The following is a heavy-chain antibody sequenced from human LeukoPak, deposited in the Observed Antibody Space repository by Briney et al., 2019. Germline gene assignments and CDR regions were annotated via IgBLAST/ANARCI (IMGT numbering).Heavy chain of an antibody. Sequence: SQTLSLTCTVSGASISSGGYYWSWIRQHPGKGLEWIGYISYSGSTYYNPSLKSRVTISVDTSKNQFSLKLNSVTAADTAVYYRAKQAVEGWYLGQFDYWGQGTLVTVSS. D-gene: IGHD2-15*01. CDR2: ISYSGST. J-gene: IGHJ4*02. CDR1: GASISSGGYY. V-gene: IGHV4-31*03. CDR3: AKQAVEGWYLGQFDY.